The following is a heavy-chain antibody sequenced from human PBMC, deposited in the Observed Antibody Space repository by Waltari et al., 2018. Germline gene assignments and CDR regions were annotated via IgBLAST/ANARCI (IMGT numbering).Heavy chain of an antibody. J-gene: IGHJ4*02. Sequence: QVQLQESGPGLVKPSETLSLTCAVSGYSISSGYYWGWIRQHPGKGLEWIGSIYHSGSTYYNPSLKSRVTISVDTSKNQFSLKLSSVTAADTAVYYCARRSDGDYPFDYWGQGTLVTVSS. V-gene: IGHV4-38-2*01. CDR1: GYSISSGYY. CDR2: IYHSGST. CDR3: ARRSDGDYPFDY. D-gene: IGHD4-17*01.